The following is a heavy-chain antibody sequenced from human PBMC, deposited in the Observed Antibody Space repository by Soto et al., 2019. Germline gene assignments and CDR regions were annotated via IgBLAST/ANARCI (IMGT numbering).Heavy chain of an antibody. CDR1: GFTFSSYA. V-gene: IGHV1-69*01. Sequence: VQLLESGGGLVQPGGSLRLSCAASGFTFSSYAISWVRQAPGQGLEWMGGIIPIFGTANYAQKFQGRVTITADESTSTAYMELSSLRSEDTAVYYCARDMFYYDSSGYYARKHAFDIWGQGTMVTVSS. D-gene: IGHD3-22*01. CDR3: ARDMFYYDSSGYYARKHAFDI. J-gene: IGHJ3*02. CDR2: IIPIFGTA.